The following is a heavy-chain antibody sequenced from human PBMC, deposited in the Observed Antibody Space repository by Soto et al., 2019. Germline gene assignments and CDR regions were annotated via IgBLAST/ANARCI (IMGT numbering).Heavy chain of an antibody. CDR3: ARYGSGSYYKDPFDY. J-gene: IGHJ6*04. V-gene: IGHV3-48*01. D-gene: IGHD3-10*01. CDR1: GFTFSSYA. Sequence: PGGSLRLSCAASGFTFSSYAMSWVRQAPGKGLEWVSAIGLSGSSTYYADSVKGRFTISRDNAKNSLYLQMNSLSAEDTAVYYCARYGSGSYYKDPFDYWGKGTTVTVSS. CDR2: IGLSGSST.